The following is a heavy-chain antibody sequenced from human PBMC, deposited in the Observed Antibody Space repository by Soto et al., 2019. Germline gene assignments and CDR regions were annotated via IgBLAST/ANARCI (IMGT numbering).Heavy chain of an antibody. CDR3: ARSGYDAFDI. D-gene: IGHD5-12*01. CDR2: IWYDGSNK. CDR1: GFTFSSYG. Sequence: QVQLVESGGGVVQPGRSLRLSCAASGFTFSSYGMHWVRQAPGKGLEWVAVIWYDGSNKYYADSVKGRFTISRGNSKNTLYLQMNSLRAEDTAVYYCARSGYDAFDIWGQGTMVTVSS. V-gene: IGHV3-33*01. J-gene: IGHJ3*02.